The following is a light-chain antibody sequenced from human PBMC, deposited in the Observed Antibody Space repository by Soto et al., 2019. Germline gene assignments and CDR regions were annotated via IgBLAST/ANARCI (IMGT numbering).Light chain of an antibody. CDR1: SSDIGGYNY. CDR2: EVS. Sequence: QSAXTQPPSASGXXXXSVXXXXXGTSSDIGGYNYISWYQQHPSKAPKLMIYEVSKRPSGVPDRFSASKSGNTASLTVSGLQAEDEADYYCASYAVSSVVFGGGTKLTVL. V-gene: IGLV2-8*01. J-gene: IGLJ2*01. CDR3: ASYAVSSVV.